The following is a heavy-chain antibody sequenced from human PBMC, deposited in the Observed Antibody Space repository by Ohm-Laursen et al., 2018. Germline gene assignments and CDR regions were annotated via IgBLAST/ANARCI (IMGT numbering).Heavy chain of an antibody. CDR2: IYSGGNT. V-gene: IGHV3-66*01. J-gene: IGHJ6*02. CDR3: ARDPYNMDV. CDR1: GFTFSHYW. Sequence: SLRLSCAASGFTFSHYWMHWVRQPPGKGLEWVSVIYSGGNTYYADSVKGGFTISRDNSKNTLYLQMNSLRAEDTAVYYCARDPYNMDVWGQGTTVTVSS. D-gene: IGHD5-24*01.